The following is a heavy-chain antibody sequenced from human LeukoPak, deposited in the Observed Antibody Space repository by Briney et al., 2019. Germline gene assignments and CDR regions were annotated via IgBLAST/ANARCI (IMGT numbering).Heavy chain of an antibody. J-gene: IGHJ4*02. Sequence: SETLSLTCTVSGGSISSYYWSWIRQPPGKGLEWIGYIYYSGSTNYNPSLKSRVTISVDTSKDQFSLKLSSMTAADTAVYYCARGDTAMVSPFDSWGQGTLVTVSS. CDR3: ARGDTAMVSPFDS. V-gene: IGHV4-59*01. D-gene: IGHD5-18*01. CDR1: GGSISSYY. CDR2: IYYSGST.